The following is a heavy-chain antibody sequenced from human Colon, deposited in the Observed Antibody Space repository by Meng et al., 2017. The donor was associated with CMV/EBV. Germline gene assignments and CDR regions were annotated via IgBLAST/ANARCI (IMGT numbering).Heavy chain of an antibody. V-gene: IGHV3-15*01. J-gene: IGHJ4*02. CDR2: IKREKDGGTI. CDR1: GFTFTNAW. Sequence: GESLKISCAATGFTFTNAWMSWVRQAPGKGLEWVGRIKREKDGGTIEYAAPVKDRFIISKDDSKNTLYLQMNSLRSEDTAVYYCATTVLVPASNIDFWGQGTPVTVSS. D-gene: IGHD2-8*02. CDR3: ATTVLVPASNIDF.